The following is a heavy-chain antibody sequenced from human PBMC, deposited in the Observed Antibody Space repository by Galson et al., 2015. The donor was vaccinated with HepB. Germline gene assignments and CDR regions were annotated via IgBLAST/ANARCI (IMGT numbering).Heavy chain of an antibody. CDR3: ARAIPEWLLSGYDCANWFDP. V-gene: IGHV1-69*13. CDR1: GGTFSSYA. CDR2: IIPIFGIA. D-gene: IGHD3-3*01. Sequence: QSGAEVKKPGASVKVSCKASGGTFSSYAISWVRQAPGQGLEWMGGIIPIFGIANYAQKFQGRVTITADESTSTAYMELSSLRSEDTAVYYCARAIPEWLLSGYDCANWFDPWGQGTLVTVSS. J-gene: IGHJ5*02.